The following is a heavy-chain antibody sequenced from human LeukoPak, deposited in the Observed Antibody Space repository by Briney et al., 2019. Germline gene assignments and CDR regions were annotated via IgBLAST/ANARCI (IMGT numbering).Heavy chain of an antibody. D-gene: IGHD6-19*01. CDR1: GFTVSSNY. V-gene: IGHV3-53*01. CDR2: IYSGGNT. Sequence: QSGGSLRLSCAASGFTVSSNYMSWVRLAPGRGLEWVSVIYSGGNTYYADSVKGRFTISRDNSKNTLYLQMNSLRAEDTAVYYCAKDNIRIVVAGTIDYWGQGTLVTVSS. J-gene: IGHJ4*02. CDR3: AKDNIRIVVAGTIDY.